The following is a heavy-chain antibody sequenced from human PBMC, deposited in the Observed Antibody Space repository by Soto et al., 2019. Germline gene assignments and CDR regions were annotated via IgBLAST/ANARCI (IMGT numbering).Heavy chain of an antibody. CDR1: GGTFSSYA. J-gene: IGHJ5*02. CDR3: ARGRRVEWLLPHFDP. Sequence: SVKVSCKASGGTFSSYAISWVRQAPGQGLEWMGGIIPIFGTANYAQKFQGRVTITADESTSTAYMELSSLRSEDTAVYYCARGRRVEWLLPHFDPWGQGTLVTVSS. D-gene: IGHD3-3*01. CDR2: IIPIFGTA. V-gene: IGHV1-69*13.